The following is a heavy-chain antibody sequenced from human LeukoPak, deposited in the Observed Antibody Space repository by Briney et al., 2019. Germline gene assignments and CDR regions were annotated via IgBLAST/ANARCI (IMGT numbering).Heavy chain of an antibody. V-gene: IGHV5-51*01. J-gene: IGHJ4*02. CDR1: GYSFTSYW. D-gene: IGHD3-22*01. CDR3: ARQGYDSSGYYPHFDY. Sequence: GESLKISCKGSGYSFTSYWIGWVRQMPGKGLEWMGIIYPGDSDTRYSPSFQGQVTISADKSISAAYLQWSSLKASDTAMYYCARQGYDSSGYYPHFDYWGQGTLVTVSS. CDR2: IYPGDSDT.